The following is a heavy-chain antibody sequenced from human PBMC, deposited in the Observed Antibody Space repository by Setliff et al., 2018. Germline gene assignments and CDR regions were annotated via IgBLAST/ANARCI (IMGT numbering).Heavy chain of an antibody. J-gene: IGHJ6*03. D-gene: IGHD2-21*02. CDR2: IDPADSDT. Sequence: PGESLKISCKAAGYSFTKYWIGWVRQMPGKGLEWMGIIDPADSDTTYSPSFQGQVTISADKSIGTAYLQWSSLKASDTAIYYCARRGWGSSSGDCYSPKGCYYYYMDVCGKGTTVTVSS. V-gene: IGHV5-51*01. CDR3: ARRGWGSSSGDCYSPKGCYYYYMDV. CDR1: GYSFTKYW.